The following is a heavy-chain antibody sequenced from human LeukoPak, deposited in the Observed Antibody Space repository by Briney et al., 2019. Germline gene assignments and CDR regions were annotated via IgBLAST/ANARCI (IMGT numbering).Heavy chain of an antibody. Sequence: QPGGSLRLSRAASGFTFYDYAMHWVRHAPGKGLEWVSGISWNSGSIDYADSVKGRFTTSRDNAKNSLYLQMNSLRAEDTALYYCAKDRNGDLYNFDYWGQGPLATVPS. CDR2: ISWNSGSI. V-gene: IGHV3-9*01. CDR1: GFTFYDYA. CDR3: AKDRNGDLYNFDY. D-gene: IGHD4-17*01. J-gene: IGHJ4*02.